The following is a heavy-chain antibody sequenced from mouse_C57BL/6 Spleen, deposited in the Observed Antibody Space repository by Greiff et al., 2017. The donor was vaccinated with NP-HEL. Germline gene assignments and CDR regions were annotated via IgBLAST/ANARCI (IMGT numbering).Heavy chain of an antibody. CDR3: ARRGTGGFWYAMDY. J-gene: IGHJ4*01. V-gene: IGHV1-50*01. CDR1: GYTFTSYW. Sequence: QVHVKQPGAELVKPGASVKLSCKASGYTFTSYWMQWVKQRPGQGLEWIGEIDPSDSYTNYNQKFKGKATLTVDTSSSTAYMQLSSLTSEDSAVYYCARRGTGGFWYAMDYWGQGTSVTVSS. CDR2: IDPSDSYT. D-gene: IGHD3-3*01.